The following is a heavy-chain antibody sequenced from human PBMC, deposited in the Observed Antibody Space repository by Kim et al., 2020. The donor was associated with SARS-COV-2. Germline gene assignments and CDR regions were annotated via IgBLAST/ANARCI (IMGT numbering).Heavy chain of an antibody. J-gene: IGHJ6*02. D-gene: IGHD3-3*01. CDR1: GGSISSYY. CDR2: IYTSGST. V-gene: IGHV4-4*07. Sequence: SETLSLTCTVSGGSISSYYWSWIRQPAGKGLEWIGRIYTSGSTNYNPSLKSRVTMSVDTSKNQFSLKLSSVTAADTAVYYCARDGYLTIFGGMDVWGQGTTVTVSS. CDR3: ARDGYLTIFGGMDV.